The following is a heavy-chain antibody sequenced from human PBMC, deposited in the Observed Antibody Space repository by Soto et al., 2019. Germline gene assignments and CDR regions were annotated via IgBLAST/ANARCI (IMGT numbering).Heavy chain of an antibody. Sequence: GGSLRLSCAASGFTFSSYAMHWVRQAPGKGLEWVAVISYDGSNKYYADSVKGRFTISRDNSKNTLYLQMNSLRAEDTAVYYCAREKVGYSSGSYAWFDPWGQGTLVTVSS. D-gene: IGHD3-10*01. V-gene: IGHV3-30*14. J-gene: IGHJ5*02. CDR1: GFTFSSYA. CDR2: ISYDGSNK. CDR3: AREKVGYSSGSYAWFDP.